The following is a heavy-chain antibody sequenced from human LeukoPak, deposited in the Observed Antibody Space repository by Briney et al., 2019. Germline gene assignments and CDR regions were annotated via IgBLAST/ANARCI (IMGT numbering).Heavy chain of an antibody. Sequence: GGSLRLSCAATGFTVSSNYMSWVRQAPGKGLEWVSAIYSGGSTYYADSVKGRFTISRDNSKNTLYLQMNSLRAEDTAVYYCARDSDQGYYGMDVWGQGTTVTVSS. CDR2: IYSGGST. J-gene: IGHJ6*02. CDR3: ARDSDQGYYGMDV. V-gene: IGHV3-66*01. CDR1: GFTVSSNY.